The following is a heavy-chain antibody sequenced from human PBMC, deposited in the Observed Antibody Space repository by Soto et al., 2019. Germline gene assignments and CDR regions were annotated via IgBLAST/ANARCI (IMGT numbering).Heavy chain of an antibody. V-gene: IGHV3-23*01. J-gene: IGHJ4*02. CDR3: TKNYYFDS. CDR1: GFTFSNYA. Sequence: VQLLESGGGLVQPGGSLRLSCAASGFTFSNYAMSWVRRAPGKALEWVSSINIVGGNTNYADSVRGRFTMSRDDSKNTVFLQMNSLRAEDTAIYYCTKNYYFDSWGQGTLITVSS. CDR2: INIVGGNT.